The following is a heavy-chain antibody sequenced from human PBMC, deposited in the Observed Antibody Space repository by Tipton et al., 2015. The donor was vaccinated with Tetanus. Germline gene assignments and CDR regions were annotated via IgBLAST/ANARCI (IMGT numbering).Heavy chain of an antibody. CDR2: THDSGKT. V-gene: IGHV4-59*01. J-gene: IGHJ6*03. CDR3: ARSEQQLVRGYYYYYYMDV. Sequence: TLSLTCSVSGDSISSYYWSWIRQPPGKGLEWIGYTHDSGKTNTNPSLQSRVSISVDTSKNQFSLKLSSVTAADTAVYYCARSEQQLVRGYYYYYYMDVWGKGTTVTVSS. CDR1: GDSISSYY. D-gene: IGHD6-13*01.